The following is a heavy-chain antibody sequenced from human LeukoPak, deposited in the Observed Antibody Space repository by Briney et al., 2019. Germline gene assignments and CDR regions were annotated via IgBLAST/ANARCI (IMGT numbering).Heavy chain of an antibody. CDR2: ITGSGGTT. CDR3: AKGYSSGWYFPDAFDI. J-gene: IGHJ3*02. Sequence: GGSLRLSCADSGITFSSNAMSWVRQAPGKGLEWVSGITGSGGTTNYADSVKGRFTISRDNSKNTLYLQMTSLRAEDTAIYYCAKGYSSGWYFPDAFDIWGQGTMVTVSS. D-gene: IGHD6-19*01. V-gene: IGHV3-23*01. CDR1: GITFSSNA.